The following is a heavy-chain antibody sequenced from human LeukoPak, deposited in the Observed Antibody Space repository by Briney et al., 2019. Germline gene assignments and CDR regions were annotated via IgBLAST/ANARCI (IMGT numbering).Heavy chain of an antibody. CDR3: ATSMGGGNIDY. V-gene: IGHV3-23*01. Sequence: GGSLRLSCTASELTFGSYTMSWVRQAPGKGLEWVSGITATGSRTYYADSVKGRFTISRDSPKNTLYLQLNSLRADDTAVYCCATSMGGGNIDYWGQGALVTVSS. J-gene: IGHJ4*02. CDR2: ITATGSRT. CDR1: ELTFGSYT. D-gene: IGHD3-16*01.